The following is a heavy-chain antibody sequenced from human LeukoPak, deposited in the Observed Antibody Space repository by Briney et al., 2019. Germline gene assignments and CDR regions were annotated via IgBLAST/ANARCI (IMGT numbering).Heavy chain of an antibody. V-gene: IGHV3-48*04. CDR1: GFTFSTYW. D-gene: IGHD6-19*01. J-gene: IGHJ4*02. CDR3: ARSPTGSGWYYFDY. Sequence: GGSLRLSCAASGFTFSTYWMNWVRQAPGKGLEWVSYISSSGSTIYYADSVKGRFTISRDNAKNSLYLQMNSLRAEDTAVYYCARSPTGSGWYYFDYWGQGTLVTVSS. CDR2: ISSSGSTI.